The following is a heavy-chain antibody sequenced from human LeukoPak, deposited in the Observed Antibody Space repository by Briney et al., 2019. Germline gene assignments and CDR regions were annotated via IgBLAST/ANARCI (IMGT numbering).Heavy chain of an antibody. D-gene: IGHD6-19*01. V-gene: IGHV5-51*01. CDR2: IYPGDSDT. CDR3: ARHLSSGWRNYYFDY. J-gene: IGHJ4*02. CDR1: GYSFTSYW. Sequence: PGESLKISCKDSGYSFTSYWIGWVRQMPGKGLEWMGIIYPGDSDTRYSPSFQGQVTISADKSISTAYLQWSSLKASDTAMYYCARHLSSGWRNYYFDYWGQGTLVTVSS.